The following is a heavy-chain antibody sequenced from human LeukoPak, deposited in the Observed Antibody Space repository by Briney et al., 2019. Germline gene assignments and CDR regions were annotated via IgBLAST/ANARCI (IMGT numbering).Heavy chain of an antibody. V-gene: IGHV3-9*01. CDR1: GFTFDDYA. D-gene: IGHD3-22*01. J-gene: IGHJ4*02. CDR2: ISWNSGSI. Sequence: GGSLRLSCAASGFTFDDYAMHWVRQAPGKGLEWVSGISWNSGSIGYADSVKGRFTISRDNAKNSLYLQMNSLRAEDTALYYCARYDNSGYEAFDYWGQGTLVSVSS. CDR3: ARYDNSGYEAFDY.